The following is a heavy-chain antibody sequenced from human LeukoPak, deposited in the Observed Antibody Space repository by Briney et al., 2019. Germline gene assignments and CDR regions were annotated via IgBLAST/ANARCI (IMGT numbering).Heavy chain of an antibody. CDR3: ARGIVVVTAVYWYFDL. CDR1: VYTFTSYD. D-gene: IGHD2-21*02. V-gene: IGHV1-8*01. J-gene: IGHJ2*01. Sequence: ASVTVSFKGSVYTFTSYDINWVGQAPGPGLEWLGWMNPNSGNTGYAQKFQGRVTMTRNTSISKAYMELSSLRSEDTAVYYCARGIVVVTAVYWYFDLWGRGTLVTVSS. CDR2: MNPNSGNT.